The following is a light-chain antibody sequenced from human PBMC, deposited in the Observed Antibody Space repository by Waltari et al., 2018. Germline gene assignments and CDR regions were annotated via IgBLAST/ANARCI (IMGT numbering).Light chain of an antibody. V-gene: IGKV3-20*01. CDR3: QQYGSSPTT. J-gene: IGKJ4*01. CDR2: GAS. Sequence: ESVLTQYPGTLSSSPGERATLSCRASQSVSSSYLAWYQQKPGQAPRLLIYGASSRATGIPDRFSGSGSGTDFTLTISRLEPEDFAVYYCQQYGSSPTTFGGGTKVEIK. CDR1: QSVSSSY.